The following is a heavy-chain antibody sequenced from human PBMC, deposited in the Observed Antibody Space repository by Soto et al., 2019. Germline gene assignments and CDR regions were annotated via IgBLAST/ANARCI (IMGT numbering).Heavy chain of an antibody. CDR2: INPKSGGT. CDR1: GYTFSGYY. D-gene: IGHD6-13*01. V-gene: IGHV1-2*04. Sequence: VASVKVSCKASGYTFSGYYMHWVRQAPGQGLDWMGWINPKSGGTNYAQKFQGWVTMTRDTSISTAYMELSRLRSDDTAVYYCARGDIAASGTYYYYYGMDVWGQGTTVTVSS. CDR3: ARGDIAASGTYYYYYGMDV. J-gene: IGHJ6*01.